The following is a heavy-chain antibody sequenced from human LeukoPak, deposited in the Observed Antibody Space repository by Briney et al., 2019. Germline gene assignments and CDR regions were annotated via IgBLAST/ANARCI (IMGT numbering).Heavy chain of an antibody. CDR1: GYTFTGYY. V-gene: IGHV1-2*02. D-gene: IGHD1-20*01. Sequence: ASVKVSCKASGYTFTGYYMHWVRQAPGQGLEWMGWINPNSGGTNYAQKFQGRVTMTRDTSVSTAYMELSTLRSDDTAVYYCAKDATYNWNYYSYWGQGTLVTVSS. CDR2: INPNSGGT. CDR3: AKDATYNWNYYSY. J-gene: IGHJ4*02.